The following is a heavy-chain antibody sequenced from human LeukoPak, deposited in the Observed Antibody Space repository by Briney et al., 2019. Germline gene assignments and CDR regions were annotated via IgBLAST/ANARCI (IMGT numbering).Heavy chain of an antibody. D-gene: IGHD4-17*01. Sequence: ASVKVSCKASGYTFTGYYMHWVRQAPGQGLEWMGWINPNSAATNYAQKFQGRVTMTRDTSISTAYMELSRLRSDDTALYYCARAAVTTLPYFDYWGQGTLVTVSS. CDR3: ARAAVTTLPYFDY. J-gene: IGHJ4*02. CDR2: INPNSAAT. CDR1: GYTFTGYY. V-gene: IGHV1-2*02.